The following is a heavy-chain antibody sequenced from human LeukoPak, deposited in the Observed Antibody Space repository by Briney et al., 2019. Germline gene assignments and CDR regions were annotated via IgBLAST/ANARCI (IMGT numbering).Heavy chain of an antibody. CDR1: GGSISSYY. CDR2: IYYSRST. D-gene: IGHD2-2*02. Sequence: SETLSLTCTVSGGSISSYYWSWIRQPPGKGLEWIGYIYYSRSTNYNPSLKSRVTISVDTSKNQFSLKLSSVTAADTAVYYCARDGGDPYCSSTSCYMGLDHWGQGTLVTVSS. J-gene: IGHJ4*02. V-gene: IGHV4-59*01. CDR3: ARDGGDPYCSSTSCYMGLDH.